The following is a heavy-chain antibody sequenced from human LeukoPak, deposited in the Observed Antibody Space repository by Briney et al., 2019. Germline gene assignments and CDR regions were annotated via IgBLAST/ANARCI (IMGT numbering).Heavy chain of an antibody. CDR2: INPNSGGT. D-gene: IGHD2-15*01. CDR3: ARAHGNYYYMDV. CDR1: GYTFTGYY. V-gene: IGHV1-2*02. J-gene: IGHJ6*03. Sequence: ASVKVSCKASGYTFTGYYMYWVRQAPGQGLEWMGWINPNSGGTNYAQKFQGRVTMTRDTSISTAYMELSRLRSDDTAVYYCARAHGNYYYMDVWGKGTTVTVSS.